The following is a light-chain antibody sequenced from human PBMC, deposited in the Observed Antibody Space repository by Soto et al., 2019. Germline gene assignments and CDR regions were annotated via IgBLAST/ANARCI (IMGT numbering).Light chain of an antibody. CDR2: GAS. Sequence: EIVLTQSPGTLALSPGERATLSCRASQSVNNNYLTWYQQKRGQAPRLLIHGASSRATSIPDRFSGSGSGTDFTLTISRLEPEDFAVYYCQQYGSSPFTFGPGTKVGIK. J-gene: IGKJ3*01. CDR3: QQYGSSPFT. V-gene: IGKV3-20*01. CDR1: QSVNNNY.